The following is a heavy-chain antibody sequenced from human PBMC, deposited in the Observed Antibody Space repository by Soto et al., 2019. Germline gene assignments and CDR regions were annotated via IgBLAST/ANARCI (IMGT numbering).Heavy chain of an antibody. V-gene: IGHV3-49*04. CDR1: GFTFGDYA. Sequence: PGRSLRRSCTASGFTFGDYAMSWVRQAPGKGLEWVGFIRSKAYGGTTEYAASVKGRFTISRDDSKSIAYLQMNSLKTEDTAVYYCTRDPTATDYGDFEGYYYGMDVWGQGTIVTVSS. CDR2: IRSKAYGGTT. CDR3: TRDPTATDYGDFEGYYYGMDV. D-gene: IGHD4-17*01. J-gene: IGHJ6*01.